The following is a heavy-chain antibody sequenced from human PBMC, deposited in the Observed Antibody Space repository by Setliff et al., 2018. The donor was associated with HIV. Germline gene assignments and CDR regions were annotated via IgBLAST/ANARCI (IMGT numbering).Heavy chain of an antibody. CDR1: GFTFSSHW. Sequence: GGSLRLSCAASGFTFSSHWMSWIRQAPGKGLEWVASIKQEGSEKYYVDSVKGRFTISRDNAQNSLYLQMSSLKVEDTAVYYCARDLAYWGQGTLVTVSS. CDR2: IKQEGSEK. CDR3: ARDLAY. J-gene: IGHJ4*02. V-gene: IGHV3-7*03.